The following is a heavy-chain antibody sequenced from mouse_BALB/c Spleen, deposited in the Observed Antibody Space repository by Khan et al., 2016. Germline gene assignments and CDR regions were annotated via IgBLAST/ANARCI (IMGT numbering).Heavy chain of an antibody. CDR3: AGADGRGYFDY. CDR2: ILPGSGST. V-gene: IGHV1-9*01. J-gene: IGHJ2*01. CDR1: GYTFSSYW. Sequence: VQLQESGAELMKPGASVKISCKATGYTFSSYWIEWVKQRPGHGLEWIGEILPGSGSTNYNEKFRGKATFTADTSSNTAYMQLSSLTSEDSAVHYWAGADGRGYFDYWGQGTTLTVSS.